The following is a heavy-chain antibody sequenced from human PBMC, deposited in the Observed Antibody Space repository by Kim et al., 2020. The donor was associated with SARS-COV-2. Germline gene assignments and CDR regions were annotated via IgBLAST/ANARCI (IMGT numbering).Heavy chain of an antibody. Sequence: GGSLRLSCAASGFTFSSYGMHWVRQAPGKGLEWVAVISYDGSNKYYADSVKGRFTISRDNSKNTLYLQMNSLRAEDTAVYYCAKESGSGIYYAWTYYYYGMDVCGQRTTVTVSS. J-gene: IGHJ6*02. V-gene: IGHV3-30*18. D-gene: IGHD3-10*01. CDR3: AKESGSGIYYAWTYYYYGMDV. CDR1: GFTFSSYG. CDR2: ISYDGSNK.